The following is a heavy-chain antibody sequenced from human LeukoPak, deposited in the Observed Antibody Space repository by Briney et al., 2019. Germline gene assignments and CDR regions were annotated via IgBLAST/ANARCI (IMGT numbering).Heavy chain of an antibody. CDR3: AHSQVFSYGSFHDAYDI. CDR1: GVSLSTSGVG. Sequence: ESGPTLVKPTRTLTLTCSLSGVSLSTSGVGVGWIRQPPGKALEWLALIYWDDDSRYSPSLKSRLTIAKDTSKNQVVLTLTNMDSVDTATYYCAHSQVFSYGSFHDAYDIWGLGMLVTVSS. J-gene: IGHJ3*02. D-gene: IGHD5-18*01. CDR2: IYWDDDS. V-gene: IGHV2-5*02.